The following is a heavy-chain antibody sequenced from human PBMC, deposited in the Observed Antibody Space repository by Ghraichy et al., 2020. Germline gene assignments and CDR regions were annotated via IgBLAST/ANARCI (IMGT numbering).Heavy chain of an antibody. Sequence: SETLSLTCNVSGGSISSSSYYWGWIRQPPGKGLEWIGSIYYSGSTNYNPSLKSRVTISVDTSKNQFSLKLSSVTAADTAVYYCARTLPGIAVAGYWYFDLWGRGTLVTVSS. J-gene: IGHJ2*01. D-gene: IGHD6-19*01. V-gene: IGHV4-39*07. CDR1: GGSISSSSYY. CDR2: IYYSGST. CDR3: ARTLPGIAVAGYWYFDL.